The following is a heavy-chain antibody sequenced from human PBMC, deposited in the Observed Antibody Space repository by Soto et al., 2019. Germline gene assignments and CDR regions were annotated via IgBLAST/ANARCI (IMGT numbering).Heavy chain of an antibody. CDR3: ASLNTNYVFEI. J-gene: IGHJ3*02. D-gene: IGHD1-1*01. CDR2: ISYDGSNK. Sequence: QVQLVESGGGVVQPGRSLRLSCAASGFTFRNYGIHWVRQTPGKGLEWVADISYDGSNKNYADSVKGRFTISRDNSKNTLYLQVNSLRADDTAVYYCASLNTNYVFEIWGQGTMVTVSS. CDR1: GFTFRNYG. V-gene: IGHV3-30*03.